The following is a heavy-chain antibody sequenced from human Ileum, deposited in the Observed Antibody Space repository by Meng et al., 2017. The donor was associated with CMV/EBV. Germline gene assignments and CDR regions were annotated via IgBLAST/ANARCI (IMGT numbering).Heavy chain of an antibody. CDR1: GDSVSRNSAA. D-gene: IGHD3-3*01. J-gene: IGHJ4*02. Sequence: GDSVSRNSAAWNWIRQSTSRGLEWLGRTYYRSKWYNDYAVSVRSRITINPDTSKNQFSLQLNSVTPEDTAVYYCARVDDFWSGYFDSWGQGTLVTVSS. CDR3: ARVDDFWSGYFDS. V-gene: IGHV6-1*01. CDR2: TYYRSKWYN.